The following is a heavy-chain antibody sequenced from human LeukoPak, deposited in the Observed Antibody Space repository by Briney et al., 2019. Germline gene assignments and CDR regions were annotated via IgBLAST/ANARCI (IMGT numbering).Heavy chain of an antibody. CDR3: ARASPNYGPPPSYTDV. J-gene: IGHJ6*03. D-gene: IGHD4-17*01. V-gene: IGHV4-59*01. Sequence: SETLSLTCTVSGGSISSYYWSWIRQPPGKGLEWIGYIYYSGSTNYNPSLKSRVTISVDTSKNQFSLKLSSVTAADTAVYYCARASPNYGPPPSYTDVWGKGTTVTVSS. CDR2: IYYSGST. CDR1: GGSISSYY.